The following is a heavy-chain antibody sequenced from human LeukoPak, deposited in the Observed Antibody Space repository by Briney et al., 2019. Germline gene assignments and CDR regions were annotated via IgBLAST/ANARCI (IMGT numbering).Heavy chain of an antibody. D-gene: IGHD2-2*01. CDR1: GGSISSYY. CDR2: IYYSGST. Sequence: SETLSLTCTVSGGSISSYYWSWIRQPPGKGLEWIGYIYYSGSTNYNPSLKSRVTISVDTSKNQFSLKLSSVTAADTAVYYCAREHDQSYYFDYWGQGTLVTVSS. J-gene: IGHJ4*02. CDR3: AREHDQSYYFDY. V-gene: IGHV4-59*01.